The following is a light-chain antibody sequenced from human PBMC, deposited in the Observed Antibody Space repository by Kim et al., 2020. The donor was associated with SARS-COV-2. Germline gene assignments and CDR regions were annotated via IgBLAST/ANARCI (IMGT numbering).Light chain of an antibody. J-gene: IGLJ3*02. CDR1: SGHSSYA. V-gene: IGLV4-69*01. Sequence: ASVKLTCTLSSGHSSYAIAWHQQQPEKGPRYLMILNSDGSHSRGDGIPDRFSGSSSGAERYLTISSLQSEDEADYYCQTWGTGLRVFGGGTKVTVL. CDR3: QTWGTGLRV. CDR2: LNSDGSH.